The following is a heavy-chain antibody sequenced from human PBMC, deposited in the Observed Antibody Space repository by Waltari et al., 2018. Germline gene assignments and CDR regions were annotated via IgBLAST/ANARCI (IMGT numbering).Heavy chain of an antibody. J-gene: IGHJ5*02. D-gene: IGHD3-10*01. Sequence: EVQLVQSGAEVKKPGESLKISCKGSGYSFTSYWIGWARQMPGKGLEWMGIIYPGDSDTRYSPSFQGQVTISADKSISTAYLQWSSLKASDTAMYYCARRVGYYGSGSFNWFDPWGQGTLVTVSS. CDR1: GYSFTSYW. CDR2: IYPGDSDT. V-gene: IGHV5-51*01. CDR3: ARRVGYYGSGSFNWFDP.